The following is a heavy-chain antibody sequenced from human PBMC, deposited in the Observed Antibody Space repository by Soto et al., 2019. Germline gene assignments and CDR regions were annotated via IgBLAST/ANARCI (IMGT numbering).Heavy chain of an antibody. D-gene: IGHD5-18*01. J-gene: IGHJ4*02. V-gene: IGHV1-69*12. Sequence: QVQLVQSGAEVKKPESSVKVSCKAPGGTFSTYAISWVRQAPGQGLEWMGGSIPMFDTANYAQRFQDRVTITADESTNTVYMELSSLRSEDTAVYFCATGIQLWLRRINNGYSGWGQGTLVTVSS. CDR2: SIPMFDTA. CDR1: GGTFSTYA. CDR3: ATGIQLWLRRINNGYSG.